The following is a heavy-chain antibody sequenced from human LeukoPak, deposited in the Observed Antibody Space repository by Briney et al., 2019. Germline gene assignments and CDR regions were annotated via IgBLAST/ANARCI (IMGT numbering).Heavy chain of an antibody. CDR1: GFTFSSYA. CDR3: ARDDSHSSGWYGAFYYYYGMDV. D-gene: IGHD6-19*01. J-gene: IGHJ6*02. Sequence: GGSLRLSCAASGFTFSSYAMSWVRQAPGKGLEWVSAISGSGGSTYYADSVKGRFTISRDNAKNSLYLQMNSLRAEDTAVYYCARDDSHSSGWYGAFYYYYGMDVWGQGTTVTVSS. V-gene: IGHV3-23*01. CDR2: ISGSGGST.